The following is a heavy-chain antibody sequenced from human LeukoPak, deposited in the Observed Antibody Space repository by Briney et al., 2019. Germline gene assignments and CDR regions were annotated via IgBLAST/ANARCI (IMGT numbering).Heavy chain of an antibody. CDR3: ARDYCSSTSCYPYYFDY. Sequence: PSETLSLTCTVSGGSISSYYWSWIRQPPGKGLEWIGYIYYSGSTNYNPSLKSGVTMSVDTSKNQFSLKLSSVTAADTAVYYCARDYCSSTSCYPYYFDYWGQGILVTVSS. J-gene: IGHJ4*02. V-gene: IGHV4-59*01. CDR2: IYYSGST. CDR1: GGSISSYY. D-gene: IGHD2-2*01.